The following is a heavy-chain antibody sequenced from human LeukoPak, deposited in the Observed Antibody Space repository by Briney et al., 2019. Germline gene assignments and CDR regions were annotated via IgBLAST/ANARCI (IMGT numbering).Heavy chain of an antibody. CDR2: IIPIFGTA. J-gene: IGHJ6*03. CDR3: ASSETVTTTYGWGPHYMDV. CDR1: GGTFSSYA. V-gene: IGHV1-69*01. Sequence: ASVKVSCKASGGTFSSYAISWVRQAPGRGLEWMGGIIPIFGTANYAQKFQGRVTITADESTSTAYMELSSLRSEDTAVYYCASSETVTTTYGWGPHYMDVWGKGTTVTISS. D-gene: IGHD4-17*01.